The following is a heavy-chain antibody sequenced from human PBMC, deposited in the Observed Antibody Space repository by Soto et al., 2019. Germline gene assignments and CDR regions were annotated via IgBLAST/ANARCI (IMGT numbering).Heavy chain of an antibody. D-gene: IGHD6-19*01. CDR1: GDSLINGGYY. Sequence: TRSLTCTVSGDSLINGGYYWSWIRQLPGKGLEWLGYIYHTGVTYYNPSLKSRLTMSIDTSKNQFSLKLSSVTAADTAVYYCARDREAGYNFCYGMDVWGQGTTVTV. CDR2: IYHTGVT. CDR3: ARDREAGYNFCYGMDV. J-gene: IGHJ6*02. V-gene: IGHV4-31*03.